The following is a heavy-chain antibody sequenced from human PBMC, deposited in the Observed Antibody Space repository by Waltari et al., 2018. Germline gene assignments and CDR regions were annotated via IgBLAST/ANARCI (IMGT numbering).Heavy chain of an antibody. CDR3: ATSGSYTYNYYYYYGMDV. CDR2: FDPEDGET. J-gene: IGHJ6*02. Sequence: QVQLVQSGAEVKKPGASVKVSCKVSGYTLTELSMHWARQAPGRGLEWMGGFDPEDGETIDEQKFQGRVTMTEDTSTDTASMELSSLRSEDTAVYYCATSGSYTYNYYYYYGMDVWGQGTTVTVSS. D-gene: IGHD3-16*01. CDR1: GYTLTELS. V-gene: IGHV1-24*01.